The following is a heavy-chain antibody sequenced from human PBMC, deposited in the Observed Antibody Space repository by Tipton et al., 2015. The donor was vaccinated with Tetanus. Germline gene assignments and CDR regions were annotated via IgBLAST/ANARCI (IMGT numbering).Heavy chain of an antibody. CDR3: ARRLGPYTGDQIWHFDL. J-gene: IGHJ2*01. CDR1: GYSFGIYW. D-gene: IGHD1-1*01. CDR2: IYPGDSDP. V-gene: IGHV5-51*01. Sequence: QLVQSGAEVKKPGESLKISCKGSGYSFGIYWLAWVRQMPGKGLEWMGIIYPGDSDPRYSPPFQGQVTISADTSIATAYLHWSSLKASDTAIYYCARRLGPYTGDQIWHFDLWGRGTLVTVSS.